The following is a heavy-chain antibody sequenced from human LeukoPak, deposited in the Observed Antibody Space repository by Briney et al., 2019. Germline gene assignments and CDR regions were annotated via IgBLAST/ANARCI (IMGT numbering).Heavy chain of an antibody. V-gene: IGHV4-4*02. Sequence: SETLSLTCTVSGGSLSSSTWWSWVRQPPGKGLEWIGQIYHSGTTNYNPSLKSRVSISVDESKNQFSLNLTSVTAADTAVYFCARHPNYYGSGWGQGIQVTVSS. CDR1: GGSLSSSTW. D-gene: IGHD3-10*01. CDR3: ARHPNYYGSG. CDR2: IYHSGTT. J-gene: IGHJ4*02.